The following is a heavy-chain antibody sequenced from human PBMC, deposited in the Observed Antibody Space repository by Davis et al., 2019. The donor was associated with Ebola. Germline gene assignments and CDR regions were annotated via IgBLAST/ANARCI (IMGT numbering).Heavy chain of an antibody. V-gene: IGHV3-49*03. CDR3: TTLGGCSGTSCSNWFDP. D-gene: IGHD2-2*01. CDR2: IRSKAYGGTT. Sequence: GESLKISCTASGFTFGDYAMSWFRQAPGKGLEWVGFIRSKAYGGTTEYAASVKGRFTISRDDSKSIAYLQMNSLKTEDTAVYYCTTLGGCSGTSCSNWFDPWGQGTLVTVSS. CDR1: GFTFGDYA. J-gene: IGHJ5*02.